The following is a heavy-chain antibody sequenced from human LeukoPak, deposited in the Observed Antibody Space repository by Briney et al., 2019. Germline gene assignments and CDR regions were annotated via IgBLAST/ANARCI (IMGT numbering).Heavy chain of an antibody. CDR1: GGCISNYY. V-gene: IGHV4-59*01. CDR3: ARDMSSSSCYDN. J-gene: IGHJ4*02. D-gene: IGHD2-2*01. CDR2: IYYTGST. Sequence: SETLSLTCTVSGGCISNYYWSWIRQPPGKGLEWIGYIYYTGSTNYNPSLKSRVTISVDTSKNQFSLKLSSVTTADTAVYYCARDMSSSSCYDNWGQGTLVTVSS.